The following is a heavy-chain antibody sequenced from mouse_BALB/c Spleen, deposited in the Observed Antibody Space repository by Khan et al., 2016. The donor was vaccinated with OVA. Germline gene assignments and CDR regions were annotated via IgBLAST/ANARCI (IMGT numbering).Heavy chain of an antibody. CDR1: GFTFSTYG. Sequence: EVELVESGGDLVKPGGSLKLSCAASGFTFSTYGMSWVRQVPDKRLEWVATVSTGGTYTYYPDSVKGRFTISRDNAKNTLYLQMSGLRSEDTAMFYCTRHAYYYDSEGFAYWGQGTLVTVSA. D-gene: IGHD1-1*01. V-gene: IGHV5-6*01. CDR2: VSTGGTYT. CDR3: TRHAYYYDSEGFAY. J-gene: IGHJ3*01.